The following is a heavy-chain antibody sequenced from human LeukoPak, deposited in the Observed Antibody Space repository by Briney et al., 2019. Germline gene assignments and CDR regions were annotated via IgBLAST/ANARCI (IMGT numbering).Heavy chain of an antibody. Sequence: GGSLRLSCAASGFTFSYCWMHWVRQAPGKGLVWVSRINSDGSSTSYADSVKGRFTISRDNAKNTLYLQMNSLRAEDTAVYYCARAQWGFGELSYFDYWGQGTLVTVSS. J-gene: IGHJ4*02. V-gene: IGHV3-74*01. CDR3: ARAQWGFGELSYFDY. CDR2: INSDGSST. D-gene: IGHD3-10*01. CDR1: GFTFSYCW.